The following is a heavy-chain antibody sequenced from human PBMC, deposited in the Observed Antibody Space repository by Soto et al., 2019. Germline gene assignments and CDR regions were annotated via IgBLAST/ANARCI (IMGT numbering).Heavy chain of an antibody. CDR3: ARDLAENDAFDI. Sequence: GGSLRLSCAASGFTFSSDLMSWVRQAPGKGLEWVANIKQEGSEKYYVDSVKGPFTISRDNAKNSLYLQMNSLRAEDTAVYYCARDLAENDAFDIWGQGTMVTVSS. J-gene: IGHJ3*02. CDR2: IKQEGSEK. CDR1: GFTFSSDL. D-gene: IGHD6-19*01. V-gene: IGHV3-7*01.